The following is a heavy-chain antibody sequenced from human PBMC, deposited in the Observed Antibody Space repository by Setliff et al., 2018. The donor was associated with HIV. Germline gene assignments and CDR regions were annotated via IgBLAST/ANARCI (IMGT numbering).Heavy chain of an antibody. CDR2: VYYSGTT. Sequence: PSETLSLTCTVSGGSISSSSYYWGWIRQPPGKGLEWIGSVYYSGTTYYNPSLESRVTVSVDTSKNQFSLKLSSVTAADTAVYYCASGYGSGSYPGDWGQGTLVTV. D-gene: IGHD3-10*01. J-gene: IGHJ4*02. CDR3: ASGYGSGSYPGD. V-gene: IGHV4-39*07. CDR1: GGSISSSSYY.